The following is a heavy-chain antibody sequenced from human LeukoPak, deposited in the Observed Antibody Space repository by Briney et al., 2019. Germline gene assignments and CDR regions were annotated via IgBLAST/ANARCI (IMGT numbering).Heavy chain of an antibody. CDR3: ARSQSYYYDSSGYFPIDY. D-gene: IGHD3-22*01. CDR2: IYSGGST. Sequence: QPGGSLRLSCAASGFIVSSNYMSWVRQAPGKGLEWVSLIYSGGSTYYADSVKGRFTISRDNSKNTVYLQMNSLRAEDTAVYYCARSQSYYYDSSGYFPIDYWGQGTLVTVSS. CDR1: GFIVSSNY. V-gene: IGHV3-53*01. J-gene: IGHJ4*02.